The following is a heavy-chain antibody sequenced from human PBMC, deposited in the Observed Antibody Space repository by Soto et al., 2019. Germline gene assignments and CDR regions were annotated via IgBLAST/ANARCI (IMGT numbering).Heavy chain of an antibody. D-gene: IGHD3-3*01. CDR2: ISYDGSNK. CDR3: ARDGRVPTYDFWSGYGSNGMDV. CDR1: GFTFSSYA. Sequence: GGSLRLSCAASGFTFSSYAMHWVRQAPGKGLEWVAVISYDGSNKYYADSVKGRFTISRDNSKNTLYLQMNSLRAEDTAVYYCARDGRVPTYDFWSGYGSNGMDVWGQGTTVTVSS. V-gene: IGHV3-30-3*01. J-gene: IGHJ6*02.